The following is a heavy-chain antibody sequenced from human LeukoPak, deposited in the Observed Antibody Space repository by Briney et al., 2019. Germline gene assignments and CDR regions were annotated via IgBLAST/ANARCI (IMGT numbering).Heavy chain of an antibody. J-gene: IGHJ4*02. V-gene: IGHV3-48*01. D-gene: IGHD3-16*01. CDR2: ISSSSSTI. Sequence: PGGSLRLSCAASGFTFSTYSMDWVRQDPGKGLEWVSNISSSSSTIHYADSVKGRFIISRDNAKNSLYLQMNSLRAEDTAVYYCAGGSNFDYWGQGTLVTVSS. CDR1: GFTFSTYS. CDR3: AGGSNFDY.